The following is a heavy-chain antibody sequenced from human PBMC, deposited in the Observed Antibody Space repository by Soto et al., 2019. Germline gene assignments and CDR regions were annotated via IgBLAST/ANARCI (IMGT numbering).Heavy chain of an antibody. V-gene: IGHV1-69*08. CDR3: ARDLGQSGRVLPAPNWFDP. CDR2: IIPIVGIV. Sequence: QVLLVQSGAEVKKPGSSVKVSCKASGGTFGSYTINWVRQAPGQGLEWMGRIIPIVGIVNYAQKLQGRVTITADKSTSTAYMELSSLSSEDTAMYYCARDLGQSGRVLPAPNWFDPWGQGTLVTVSS. D-gene: IGHD2-2*01. J-gene: IGHJ5*02. CDR1: GGTFGSYT.